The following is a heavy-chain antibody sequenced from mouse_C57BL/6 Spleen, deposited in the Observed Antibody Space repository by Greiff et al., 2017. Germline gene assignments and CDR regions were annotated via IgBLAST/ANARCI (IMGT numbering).Heavy chain of an antibody. J-gene: IGHJ1*03. D-gene: IGHD2-5*01. Sequence: EVKLMESGGGLVKPGGSLKLSCAASGFTFSSYTMSWVRQTPEKRLEWVATISGGGGNTYYPDSVKGRFTISRDNAKNTLYLQMSSLRSEDTALYYCARPYSNYGYWYFDVWGTGTTVTVSS. V-gene: IGHV5-9*01. CDR1: GFTFSSYT. CDR2: ISGGGGNT. CDR3: ARPYSNYGYWYFDV.